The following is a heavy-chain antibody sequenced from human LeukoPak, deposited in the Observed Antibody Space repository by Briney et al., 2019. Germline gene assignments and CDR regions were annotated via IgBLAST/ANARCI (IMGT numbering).Heavy chain of an antibody. CDR3: ARGSNSPRSPLGMDV. D-gene: IGHD1-26*01. CDR1: GGSISSGGYY. J-gene: IGHJ6*02. V-gene: IGHV4-31*03. CDR2: IYYSGST. Sequence: SETLSLTCTVSGGSISSGGYYWSWIRQHPGKGLEWIGYIYYSGSTYYNPSLKSRVTMSVDTSKNQFSLKLNSVTAADKAVYYCARGSNSPRSPLGMDVWGQGTTVTVSS.